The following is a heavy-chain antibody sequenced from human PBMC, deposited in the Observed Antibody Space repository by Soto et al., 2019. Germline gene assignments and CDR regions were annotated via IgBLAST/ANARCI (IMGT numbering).Heavy chain of an antibody. CDR1: GYTFTAYY. CDR3: ARNMDYYYGPGSGNGHGV. Sequence: SGAEVKEPGDSVRVSCEASGYTFTAYYIHWVRQVPGQGLEWMGWINPKFGDTTYAQDFQGRVTMTRDMSISTVYMELSRLTSDDTAIYYCARNMDYYYGPGSGNGHGVWGQGTTVTVFS. CDR2: INPKFGDT. V-gene: IGHV1-2*02. J-gene: IGHJ6*02. D-gene: IGHD3-10*01.